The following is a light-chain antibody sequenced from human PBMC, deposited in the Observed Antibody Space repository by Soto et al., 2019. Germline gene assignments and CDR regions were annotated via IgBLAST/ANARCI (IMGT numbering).Light chain of an antibody. J-gene: IGKJ1*01. V-gene: IGKV3-20*01. CDR2: GAS. CDR1: QSVSSSY. CDR3: QQYGSSRT. Sequence: DIVLTHSPSTLSLSPGERATLSCRASQSVSSSYLAWYQQKPGQAPRLLIYGASSRATGIPDRFSGSGSGTDFTLTISRLEPEDFAVYYCQQYGSSRTFGQGTKVDIK.